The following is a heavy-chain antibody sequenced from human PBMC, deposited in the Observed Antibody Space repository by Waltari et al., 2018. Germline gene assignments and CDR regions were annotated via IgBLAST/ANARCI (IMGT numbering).Heavy chain of an antibody. CDR3: ARWLSMVRGVNYYMDV. V-gene: IGHV1-69*05. CDR1: GGTFRSYA. Sequence: QVQLGQSGAAVRKPGSSVKVSCKASGGTFRSYAISWVRQAPGQGLEWMGGIIPIFGTANYAQKFQGRVTITTDESTSTAYMELSSLRSEDTAVYYCARWLSMVRGVNYYMDVWGKGTTVTVSS. J-gene: IGHJ6*03. CDR2: IIPIFGTA. D-gene: IGHD3-10*01.